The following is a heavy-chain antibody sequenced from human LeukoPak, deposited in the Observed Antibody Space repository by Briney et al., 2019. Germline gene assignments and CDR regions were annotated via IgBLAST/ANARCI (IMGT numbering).Heavy chain of an antibody. D-gene: IGHD3-3*01. CDR1: GFTFSSYA. V-gene: IGHV3-48*01. CDR3: AREITIFGVVSGLDY. Sequence: GGSLRLSCAASGFTFSSYAMSWVRQAPGKGLEWVSYISSSSSTIYYADSVKGRFTISRDNAKNSLYLQMNSLRAEDTAVYYCAREITIFGVVSGLDYWGQGTLVTVSS. J-gene: IGHJ4*02. CDR2: ISSSSSTI.